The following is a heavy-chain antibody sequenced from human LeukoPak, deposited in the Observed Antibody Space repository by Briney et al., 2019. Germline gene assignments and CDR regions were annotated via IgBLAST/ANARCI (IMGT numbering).Heavy chain of an antibody. CDR2: ISGSGGST. V-gene: IGHV3-23*01. D-gene: IGHD3-10*01. CDR1: GFTFSSYA. CDR3: AKDDGDYSRPYYGSGSYERASSAFDI. Sequence: GGSLRLSCAASGFTFSSYAMSWVRQAPGKGLEWVSAISGSGGSTYYADSVKGRFTISRDNSKNTLYLQMNSLRAEDTAVYYCAKDDGDYSRPYYGSGSYERASSAFDIWGQGTMVTVSS. J-gene: IGHJ3*02.